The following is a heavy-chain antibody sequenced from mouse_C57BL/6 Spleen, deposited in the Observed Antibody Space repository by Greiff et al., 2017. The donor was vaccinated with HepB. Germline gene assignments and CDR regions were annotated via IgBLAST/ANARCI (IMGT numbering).Heavy chain of an antibody. J-gene: IGHJ3*01. V-gene: IGHV1-50*01. D-gene: IGHD6-1*01. CDR1: GYTFTSYW. Sequence: QVQLQQPGAELVKPGASVKLSCKASGYTFTSYWMQWVKQRPGQGLEWIGEIYPSDSYTNYNQKFKGKATLTVDTSSSTAYMQLSSLTSEDSAVYYCARGAAGLLGRKGFAYWGQGTLVTVSA. CDR3: ARGAAGLLGRKGFAY. CDR2: IYPSDSYT.